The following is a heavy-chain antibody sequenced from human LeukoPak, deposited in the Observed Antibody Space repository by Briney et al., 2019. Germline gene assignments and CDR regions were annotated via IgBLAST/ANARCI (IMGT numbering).Heavy chain of an antibody. J-gene: IGHJ3*02. D-gene: IGHD1-26*01. Sequence: PGGSLRLSCAASGFTFSSYAMSWVRQAPGKGLEWVSAISGSGGSTYYADPVKGRFTISRDNSKNTLYLQMNSLRAEDTAVYYCARGGIMEDAFDIWGQGTMVTVSS. CDR3: ARGGIMEDAFDI. V-gene: IGHV3-23*01. CDR1: GFTFSSYA. CDR2: ISGSGGST.